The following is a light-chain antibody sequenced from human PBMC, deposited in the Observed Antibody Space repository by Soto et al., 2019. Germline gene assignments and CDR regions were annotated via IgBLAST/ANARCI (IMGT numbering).Light chain of an antibody. CDR2: DAS. Sequence: DIQMTQSPSSLSASVGDRVTITCQASQDISNYLNWYQQKPGKAPKLLIYDASNLETGVPSRFSGSGSGTDFTFTISSLXPXXXXTYYCQQYDNLITFGQGTRLXIK. CDR3: QQYDNLIT. V-gene: IGKV1-33*01. CDR1: QDISNY. J-gene: IGKJ5*01.